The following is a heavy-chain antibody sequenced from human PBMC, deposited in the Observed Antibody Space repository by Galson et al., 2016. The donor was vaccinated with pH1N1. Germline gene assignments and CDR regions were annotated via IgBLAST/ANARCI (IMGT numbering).Heavy chain of an antibody. CDR3: ARNWEGGFDY. D-gene: IGHD7-27*01. CDR1: GFTFSNYW. CDR2: IKQDGSEK. J-gene: IGHJ4*02. V-gene: IGHV3-7*01. Sequence: SLRLSCAASGFTFSNYWMNWVRQAPGKGLEWVANIKQDGSEKHYVDSVKGRFTISRDNAKNSLYLQMNSLRVEDTAVYFCARNWEGGFDYWGQGTLVTVSS.